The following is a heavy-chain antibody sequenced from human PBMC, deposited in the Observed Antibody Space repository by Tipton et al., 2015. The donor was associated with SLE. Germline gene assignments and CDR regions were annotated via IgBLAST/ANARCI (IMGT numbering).Heavy chain of an antibody. J-gene: IGHJ6*02. D-gene: IGHD3-10*01. CDR1: GGSFSGYY. V-gene: IGHV4-34*01. CDR2: INHSGST. CDR3: ARARGVMVRGVMSYYGMDV. Sequence: TLSLTCAVYGGSFSGYYWSWIRQPPGKGLEYIGEINHSGSTDYNPSLKSRVTISVDTSKNQFSLKLSSVTAADTAVYYCARARGVMVRGVMSYYGMDVWGQGTTVTVSS.